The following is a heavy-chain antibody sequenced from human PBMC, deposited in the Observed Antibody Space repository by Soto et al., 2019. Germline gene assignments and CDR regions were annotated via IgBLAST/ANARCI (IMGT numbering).Heavy chain of an antibody. Sequence: QLQLQESGPGLVKPSETLSLTCPVSGGSISSSSYYWGWIRQPPGKGLAWIGSIYYSGSTYYNPSLNSRVTLSVDTCKNQFSLQRSSVTAADTVVYYCARRISSFGVVIIRGYFDYWGQGTLVTVSS. CDR2: IYYSGST. CDR3: ARRISSFGVVIIRGYFDY. J-gene: IGHJ4*02. CDR1: GGSISSSSYY. V-gene: IGHV4-39*01. D-gene: IGHD3-3*02.